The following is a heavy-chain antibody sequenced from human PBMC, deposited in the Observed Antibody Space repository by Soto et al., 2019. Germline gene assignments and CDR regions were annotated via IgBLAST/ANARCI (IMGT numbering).Heavy chain of an antibody. CDR3: AGASREHWNDGRGYYYYYYMDV. CDR2: IYYSGST. D-gene: IGHD1-1*01. CDR1: GGSISSYY. Sequence: SETLSLTCTVSGGSISSYYWSWIRQPPGKGLEWIGYIYYSGSTNYNPSLKSRVTISVDTSKNQFSLKLSSVTAADTAVYYWAGASREHWNDGRGYYYYYYMDVWGKGTTVTVSS. J-gene: IGHJ6*03. V-gene: IGHV4-59*01.